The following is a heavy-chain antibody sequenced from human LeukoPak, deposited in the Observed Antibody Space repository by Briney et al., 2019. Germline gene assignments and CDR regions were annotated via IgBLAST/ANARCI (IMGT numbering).Heavy chain of an antibody. V-gene: IGHV4-59*01. CDR2: IYYSGST. J-gene: IGHJ4*02. CDR3: ARVSSSGSVSYYFDY. CDR1: GGSISSYY. Sequence: SETLSLTCTVSGGSISSYYWSWIRQPPGKGLEWIGYIYYSGSTNYNPSLKSRVTISVDMSKNQFSLKLSSVTAADTAVYYCARVSSSGSVSYYFDYWGQGTLVTVSS. D-gene: IGHD6-19*01.